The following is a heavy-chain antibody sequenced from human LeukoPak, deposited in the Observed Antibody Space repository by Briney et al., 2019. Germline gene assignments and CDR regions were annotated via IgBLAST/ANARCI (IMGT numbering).Heavy chain of an antibody. V-gene: IGHV3-30*04. CDR3: AVDYCDYIDAFDI. J-gene: IGHJ3*02. CDR1: GFTFSSYA. Sequence: PGGSLRLSCAASGFTFSSYAMHWVRQAPGKGLEWVAVISNDGTNEYYADSMKGRFTISRDNSKNTLYLQMNSLTGGDTAVYYCAVDYCDYIDAFDIWGQGTMVTVSS. D-gene: IGHD4-17*01. CDR2: ISNDGTNE.